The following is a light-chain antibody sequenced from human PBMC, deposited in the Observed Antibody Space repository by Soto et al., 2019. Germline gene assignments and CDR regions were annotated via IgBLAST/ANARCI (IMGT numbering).Light chain of an antibody. CDR1: SSDVGGYNY. V-gene: IGLV2-14*01. J-gene: IGLJ2*01. Sequence: QSALTQPASVSGSPGQSITISCTGTSSDVGGYNYVSWYQQQPGKVPKLMIYEVSNRPSGVSYRFSGSKSGNTASLTISGLQAEDEADYYCSSYTYSSTLVFGGGTKLTVL. CDR2: EVS. CDR3: SSYTYSSTLV.